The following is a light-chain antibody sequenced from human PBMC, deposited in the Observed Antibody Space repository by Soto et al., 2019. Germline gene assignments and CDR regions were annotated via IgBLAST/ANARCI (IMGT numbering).Light chain of an antibody. V-gene: IGLV2-11*01. CDR1: SSDVGGYNY. CDR2: NVT. Sequence: QSALTQPRSVSGSPGQSVTISCTGTSSDVGGYNYVSWYQQHPGKAPKLILYNVTKRPSGVPDRFSDSKSGNTASLTISGLQAEDEADYHCCSYAGSYFFVFGTGTKVTVL. J-gene: IGLJ1*01. CDR3: CSYAGSYFFV.